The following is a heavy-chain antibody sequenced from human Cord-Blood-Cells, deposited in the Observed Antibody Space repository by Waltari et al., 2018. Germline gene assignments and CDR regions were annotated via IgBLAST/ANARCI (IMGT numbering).Heavy chain of an antibody. CDR3: ARHLRVVPAAICWFDP. Sequence: QLQLQESGPGLVKPSETLSLTCTVSGGSISSSSYYWGWIRQPPGKGLEWIGSIYYSGSTYYNPSLKRRVTISVDTSKNQFSLKLSSVTAADTAVYYCARHLRVVPAAICWFDPWGQGTLVTVSS. V-gene: IGHV4-39*01. CDR2: IYYSGST. J-gene: IGHJ5*02. CDR1: GGSISSSSYY. D-gene: IGHD2-2*02.